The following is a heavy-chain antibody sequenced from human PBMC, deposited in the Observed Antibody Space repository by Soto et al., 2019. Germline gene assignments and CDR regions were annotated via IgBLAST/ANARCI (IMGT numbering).Heavy chain of an antibody. D-gene: IGHD2-15*01. CDR3: AIVYCSGGSCPSPFDD. CDR2: SYYSGST. CDR1: GGSISSYY. J-gene: IGHJ4*02. Sequence: QVQLQESGPGLVKPSETLSLTCTVSGGSISSYYWSWIRQPPGMGLEWIGYSYYSGSTNYNPSLKSRVTISVDTSTKPLSLKLSSVIAADTYVYYCAIVYCSGGSCPSPFDDWGQGTLVTVSS. V-gene: IGHV4-59*01.